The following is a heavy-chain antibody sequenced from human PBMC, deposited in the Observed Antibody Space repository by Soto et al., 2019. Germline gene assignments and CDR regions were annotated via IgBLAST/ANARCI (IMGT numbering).Heavy chain of an antibody. CDR1: GGTFSSYT. J-gene: IGHJ6*03. CDR3: ARDQSHPWWESYYYYYYMDV. V-gene: IGHV1-69*08. D-gene: IGHD1-26*01. CDR2: IIPILGIA. Sequence: QVQLVQSGAEVKKPGSSVKVSCKASGGTFSSYTISWVRQAPGQGLEWMGRIIPILGIANYAQKLQGRVTITADKATSTAYMELSSLRYEDTAVYYCARDQSHPWWESYYYYYYMDVWGKGTTVTVSS.